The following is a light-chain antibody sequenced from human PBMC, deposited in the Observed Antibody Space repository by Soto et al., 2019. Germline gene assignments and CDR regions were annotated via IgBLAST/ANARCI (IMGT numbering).Light chain of an antibody. J-gene: IGKJ1*01. CDR2: GAF. CDR1: QSVSSSY. CDR3: QQYNDWPLT. Sequence: EIVFTQSPGTLSLSPGERATLSCRASQSVSSSYLAWYQQKPGQAPRLLIYGAFTRATGIPARFSGTGSGTEFTLTISSLQSEDFALYYCQQYNDWPLTFGQGTKVDIK. V-gene: IGKV3-15*01.